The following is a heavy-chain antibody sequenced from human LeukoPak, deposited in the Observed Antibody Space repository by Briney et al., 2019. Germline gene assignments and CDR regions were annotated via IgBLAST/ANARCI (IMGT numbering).Heavy chain of an antibody. CDR2: IYYSGST. CDR1: GGSISSGGYY. J-gene: IGHJ5*02. D-gene: IGHD6-13*01. V-gene: IGHV4-31*03. CDR3: AREDWEQQLVLA. Sequence: TLSLTCSVSGGSISSGGYYWSWIRQHPGKGLEWIGYIYYSGSTYYNPSLKSRVTISVDTSKNQFSLKLSSVTAADTAVYYCAREDWEQQLVLAWGQGTLVTVSS.